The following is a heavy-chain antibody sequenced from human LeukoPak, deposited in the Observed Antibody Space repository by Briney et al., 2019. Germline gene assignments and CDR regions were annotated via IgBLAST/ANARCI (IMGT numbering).Heavy chain of an antibody. Sequence: GGSLRLSCAASGFTFSSYGMHWVRQAPGKGLEWVAVISYDGSNKYYADSVKGRFTISRDNSKNTLYLQMNSLRAEDTAVYYCARAFGAARIRYYYYYMDVWGKGTTVTVSS. CDR1: GFTFSSYG. CDR2: ISYDGSNK. V-gene: IGHV3-30*19. CDR3: ARAFGAARIRYYYYYMDV. J-gene: IGHJ6*03. D-gene: IGHD6-6*01.